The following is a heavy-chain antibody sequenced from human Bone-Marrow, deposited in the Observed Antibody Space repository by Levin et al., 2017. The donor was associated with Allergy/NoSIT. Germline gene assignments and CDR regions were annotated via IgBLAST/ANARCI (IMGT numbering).Heavy chain of an antibody. CDR2: INSDGSTT. Sequence: GGSLRLSCAASGFTFSSYWMHWVRQAPGKGLVWVSRINSDGSTTNYADSVKGRFTISRDNAKNTLYLQMNSLKAADTAVYYCAPINGGSYAFDIWGQGTMVTVSS. CDR1: GFTFSSYW. V-gene: IGHV3-74*01. CDR3: APINGGSYAFDI. D-gene: IGHD5-12*01. J-gene: IGHJ3*02.